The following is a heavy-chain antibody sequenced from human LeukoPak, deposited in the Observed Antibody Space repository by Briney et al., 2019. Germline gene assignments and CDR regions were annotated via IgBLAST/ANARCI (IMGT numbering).Heavy chain of an antibody. V-gene: IGHV3-23*01. D-gene: IGHD6-13*01. CDR1: GFTFSNYA. J-gene: IGHJ4*02. CDR2: IRESGGST. Sequence: PGGSLRLSCAASGFTFSNYAMSWVRQAPGKGLEWVSAIRESGGSTHYADSVKGRFTISRDNSKNTLYLQMDSLRAEDTAVYYCAKTKPYGTTWYGGIDWGQGALVTVSS. CDR3: AKTKPYGTTWYGGID.